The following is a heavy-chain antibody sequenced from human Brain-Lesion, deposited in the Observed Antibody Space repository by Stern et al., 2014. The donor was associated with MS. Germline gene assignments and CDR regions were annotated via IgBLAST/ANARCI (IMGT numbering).Heavy chain of an antibody. Sequence: QVQLVESGPGLVKPSGTLSLTCAVSGGSISSSSWGSWVRQSPGKGLEWIGESDHSGSTIYNPSLKSRVTVSVDKSKNRFSLNLGSVTAADTAVYFCARFPASRPHVFDSWGQGTLVTVSS. V-gene: IGHV4-4*02. J-gene: IGHJ4*02. CDR2: SDHSGST. CDR3: ARFPASRPHVFDS. D-gene: IGHD6-13*01. CDR1: GGSISSSSW.